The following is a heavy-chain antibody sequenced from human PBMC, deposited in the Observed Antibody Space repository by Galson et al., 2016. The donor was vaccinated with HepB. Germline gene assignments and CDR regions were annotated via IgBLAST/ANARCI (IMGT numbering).Heavy chain of an antibody. V-gene: IGHV3-7*03. CDR3: ARGANRGRPFDY. Sequence: SLRLSSAASGFTFSSYWMSWVRQAPGKGLEWVANVKRDGSERYYVDSVKGRFTISRDNAKNSLFLQMNSLRVEDTAVYYCARGANRGRPFDYWGQGTLVTVSS. D-gene: IGHD3-10*01. J-gene: IGHJ4*02. CDR2: VKRDGSER. CDR1: GFTFSSYW.